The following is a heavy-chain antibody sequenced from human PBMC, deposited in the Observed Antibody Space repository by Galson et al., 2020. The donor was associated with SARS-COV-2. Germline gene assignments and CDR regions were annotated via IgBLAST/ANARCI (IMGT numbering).Heavy chain of an antibody. J-gene: IGHJ6*03. D-gene: IGHD3-10*01. Sequence: SQTLSLTCAVYGGSFSDYSWTWVRQPPGKGLEWIGEISHSGSTNYSPSLKSRVFMSVDTSKNQFSLKLSSVIAADTAVYYCARGGSRPIMAFDYYYFYMDVWGKGTTVTVSS. CDR1: GGSFSDYS. V-gene: IGHV4-34*01. CDR3: ARGGSRPIMAFDYYYFYMDV. CDR2: ISHSGST.